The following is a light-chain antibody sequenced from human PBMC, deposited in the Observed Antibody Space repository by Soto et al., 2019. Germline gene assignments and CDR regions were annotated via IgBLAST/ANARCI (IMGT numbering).Light chain of an antibody. V-gene: IGKV1-33*01. J-gene: IGKJ4*01. CDR3: QQYDNLSVS. Sequence: DIQMTQSPSSLSAAVGDRVTITCQATQDINNYLNWYKQEPGKAPKLLIYDASNLETGVPSRFSGSGSGTHFTFTISSLQPEDIATYYCQQYDNLSVSFGGGTQVEIK. CDR2: DAS. CDR1: QDINNY.